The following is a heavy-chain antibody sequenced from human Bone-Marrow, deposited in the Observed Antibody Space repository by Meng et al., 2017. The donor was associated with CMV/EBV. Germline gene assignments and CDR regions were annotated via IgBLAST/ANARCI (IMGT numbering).Heavy chain of an antibody. V-gene: IGHV3-30*02. CDR1: GVTFSSHA. CDR3: AKDVRHCRSTSCYPLFFFDS. D-gene: IGHD2-2*01. CDR2: IQNDGNHK. Sequence: GESLKISCAASGVTFSSHAMHWVRQAPGKGLEWVSFIQNDGNHKYDADSVKGRFTISRDNSRNMVYLQMNSLRPEDTAVYYCAKDVRHCRSTSCYPLFFFDSWGQGTLVTVSS. J-gene: IGHJ4*02.